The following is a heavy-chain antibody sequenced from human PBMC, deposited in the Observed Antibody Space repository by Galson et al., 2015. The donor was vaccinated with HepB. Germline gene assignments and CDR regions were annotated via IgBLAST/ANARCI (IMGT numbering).Heavy chain of an antibody. CDR1: GGTFSSYA. J-gene: IGHJ6*02. V-gene: IGHV1-69*13. D-gene: IGHD2-2*01. Sequence: QSGAEVKKPGESLEISCKASGGTFSSYAISWVRQAPGQGLEWMGGIIPIFGTANYAQKFQGRVTITADESTSTAYMELSSLRSEDTAVYYCASSPIDIVVVPAAILPTNYYYGMDVWGQGTTVTVSS. CDR3: ASSPIDIVVVPAAILPTNYYYGMDV. CDR2: IIPIFGTA.